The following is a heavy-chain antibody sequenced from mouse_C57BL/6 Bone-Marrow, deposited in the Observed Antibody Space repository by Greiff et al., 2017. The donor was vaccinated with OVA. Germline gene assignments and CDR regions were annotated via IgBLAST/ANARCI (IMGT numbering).Heavy chain of an antibody. V-gene: IGHV10-1*01. J-gene: IGHJ4*01. Sequence: EVQRVESGGGLVQPKGSLKLSCAASGFSFNTYAMNWVRQAPGKGLEWVARIRSKSNNYATYYADSVKDRFTISRDDSESMLYLQMNNLKTEDTAMYYCVRHQIAMDYWGQGTSVTVSS. CDR3: VRHQIAMDY. CDR1: GFSFNTYA. CDR2: IRSKSNNYAT.